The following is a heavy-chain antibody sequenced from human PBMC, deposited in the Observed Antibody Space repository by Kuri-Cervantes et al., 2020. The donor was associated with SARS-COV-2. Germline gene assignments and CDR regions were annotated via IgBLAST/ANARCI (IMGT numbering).Heavy chain of an antibody. D-gene: IGHD2-15*01. V-gene: IGHV4-34*01. CDR3: ARTSPAPDRILLRRRVFDP. CDR1: GGSLSGYH. J-gene: IGHJ5*02. Sequence: SQTLSLTCEVHGGSLSGYHWNWIRQPPGMGLEWIAEIDHSATTSYNASLASRVIVSLDTAKFQVSLTLSSVTAADTAVYYCARTSPAPDRILLRRRVFDPWGQGTLVTVSS. CDR2: IDHSATT.